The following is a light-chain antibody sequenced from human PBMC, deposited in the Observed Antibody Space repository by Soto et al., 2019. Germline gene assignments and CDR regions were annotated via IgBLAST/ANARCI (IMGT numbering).Light chain of an antibody. J-gene: IGKJ1*01. Sequence: DIQMTQSPSSLSACVRDRVIITCRASQDISNYLAWYQQKPGKVPKLLIYAASTLQSGVPSRFSGSGSGTDFTLTISSLQPEDVATYYCQKYDSAPWTFGQGTKVEIK. CDR2: AAS. CDR1: QDISNY. V-gene: IGKV1-27*01. CDR3: QKYDSAPWT.